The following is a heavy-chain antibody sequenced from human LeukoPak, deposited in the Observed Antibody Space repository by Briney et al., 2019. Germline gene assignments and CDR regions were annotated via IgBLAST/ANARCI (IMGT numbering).Heavy chain of an antibody. D-gene: IGHD3-22*01. J-gene: IGHJ4*02. Sequence: SETLSLTCTVSGGSISSGDYYWSWIRRPPGKGLEWIGYIYYSGSTYYNPSLKSRVTISVDTSKNQFSLKLSSVTAADTAVYYCARYDSSAGGDYWGQGTLVTVSS. CDR2: IYYSGST. CDR1: GGSISSGDYY. CDR3: ARYDSSAGGDY. V-gene: IGHV4-30-4*01.